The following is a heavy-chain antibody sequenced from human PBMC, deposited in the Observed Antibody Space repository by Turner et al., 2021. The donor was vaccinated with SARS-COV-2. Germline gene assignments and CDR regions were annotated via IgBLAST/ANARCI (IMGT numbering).Heavy chain of an antibody. J-gene: IGHJ6*02. CDR1: GFTVYNNY. V-gene: IGHV3-53*04. Sequence: EVQLVEAGGGLAQPGGSLGLSCAASGFTVYNNYITWVRQAPGKGLEWVSVIYSGGQTYHADSVKGRFTISRHSSKNTLYLQMNSLRAEDTAVYYCARDLVSNGMDVWGQGTTVTVSS. CDR3: ARDLVSNGMDV. D-gene: IGHD3-16*01. CDR2: IYSGGQT.